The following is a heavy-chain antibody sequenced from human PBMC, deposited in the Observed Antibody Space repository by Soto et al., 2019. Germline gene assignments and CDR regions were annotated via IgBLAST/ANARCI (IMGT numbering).Heavy chain of an antibody. V-gene: IGHV3-13*01. CDR1: GFTFSGFD. D-gene: IGHD6-13*01. J-gene: IGHJ4*02. CDR3: AKSQEIGTHFFDS. CDR2: IGTAGDT. Sequence: GGSLRLSCEASGFTFSGFDMHWVRRPTGKGLEWVSSIGTAGDTYYAVSVKGRFTISRDNAKNSLSLQMNSLRAGDMAVYFCAKSQEIGTHFFDSWGQGTQVTVSS.